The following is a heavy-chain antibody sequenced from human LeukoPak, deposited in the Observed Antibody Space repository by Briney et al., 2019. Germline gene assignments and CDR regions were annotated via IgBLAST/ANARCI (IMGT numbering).Heavy chain of an antibody. CDR3: ARGPYSYDSPGAFDI. CDR1: GDSISSGDYY. Sequence: SETLSLTCTVSGDSISSGDYYWSWSRPPAGKGLEWIGRISSSGSTYYNPSLKSRVTISVDTSKNQFSLKLSTVTAADTAVYFCARGPYSYDSPGAFDIWGQGTMVTVSS. CDR2: ISSSGST. V-gene: IGHV4-61*02. D-gene: IGHD3-22*01. J-gene: IGHJ3*02.